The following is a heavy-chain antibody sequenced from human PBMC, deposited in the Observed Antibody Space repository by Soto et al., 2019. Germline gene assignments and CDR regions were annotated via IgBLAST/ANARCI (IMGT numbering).Heavy chain of an antibody. D-gene: IGHD3-22*01. Sequence: QVQLVQSGAEVKKPGPSVKVSCKASGGTFSTYAIDWVRQAPGQGLEWMGGIIPLFGTAKYAQNFQGRITITADESTNTAYMELRGLRSQDTSVYYCARGGQYDSSGYYYCYWGQGTLVTVSS. V-gene: IGHV1-69*01. CDR3: ARGGQYDSSGYYYCY. J-gene: IGHJ4*02. CDR1: GGTFSTYA. CDR2: IIPLFGTA.